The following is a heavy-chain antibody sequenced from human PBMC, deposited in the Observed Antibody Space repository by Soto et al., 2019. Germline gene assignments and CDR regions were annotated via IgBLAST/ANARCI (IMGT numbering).Heavy chain of an antibody. CDR2: ISWNSGSI. Sequence: DVQLVESGGGLVQPGRSLRLSCAASGFTFDDYAMHWVRQAPGKGLEWVSGISWNSGSIGYADSVKGRFTISRDNAKNSLYLQMNSLRAEDTALYYCAKAPWGDILTGSHYFDYWGQGTLVTVSS. D-gene: IGHD3-9*01. CDR1: GFTFDDYA. V-gene: IGHV3-9*01. J-gene: IGHJ4*02. CDR3: AKAPWGDILTGSHYFDY.